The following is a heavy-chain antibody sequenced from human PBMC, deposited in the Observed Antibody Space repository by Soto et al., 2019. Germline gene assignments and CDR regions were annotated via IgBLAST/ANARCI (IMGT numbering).Heavy chain of an antibody. J-gene: IGHJ4*02. Sequence: PGGSLRLSCAASGFTFSSYAMSWVRQAPGKGLEWVSAISGSGGSTYYADSVKGRFTISRDNSKNTLYLQMNSLRAEDTAVYYCAKDVGHCSGGSCYRAYYFDYWGQGTLVTVSS. CDR3: AKDVGHCSGGSCYRAYYFDY. CDR2: ISGSGGST. D-gene: IGHD2-15*01. CDR1: GFTFSSYA. V-gene: IGHV3-23*01.